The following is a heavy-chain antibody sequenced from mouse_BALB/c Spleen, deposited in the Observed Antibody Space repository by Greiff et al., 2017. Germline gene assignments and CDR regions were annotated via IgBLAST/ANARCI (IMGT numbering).Heavy chain of an antibody. CDR3: ARGRYYGSSGYAMDY. V-gene: IGHV5-6-5*01. D-gene: IGHD1-1*01. J-gene: IGHJ4*01. CDR1: GFTFSSYA. CDR2: ISSGGST. Sequence: VMLVESGGGLVKPGGSLKLSCAASGFTFSSYAMSWVRQTPEKRLEWVASISSGGSTYYPDSVKGRFTISRDTARNILYLQMSSLRSEDTAMYYCARGRYYGSSGYAMDYWGQGTSVTVSS.